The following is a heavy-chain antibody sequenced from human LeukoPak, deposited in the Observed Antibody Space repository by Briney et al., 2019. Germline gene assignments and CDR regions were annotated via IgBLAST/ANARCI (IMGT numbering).Heavy chain of an antibody. J-gene: IGHJ4*02. D-gene: IGHD1-1*01. Sequence: GASVKVSCKTSGYTFTNFGIGWVRQAPGQGLEWMGWISGGNGNTDYPQTLQDRFTMTTDTSTNTAYMELRNLRSDDTAVYYCARGWAWRQAGPFDYWGQGTLVTVSS. CDR2: ISGGNGNT. CDR3: ARGWAWRQAGPFDY. CDR1: GYTFTNFG. V-gene: IGHV1-18*01.